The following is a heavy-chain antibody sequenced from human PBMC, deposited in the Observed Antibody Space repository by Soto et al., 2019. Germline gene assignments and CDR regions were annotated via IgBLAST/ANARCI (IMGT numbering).Heavy chain of an antibody. CDR3: AKDVGDSYYDFWSGYYWIVYYFDY. CDR1: EFNFSSYA. J-gene: IGHJ4*02. CDR2: ISGSGGST. D-gene: IGHD3-3*01. Sequence: GGSLRLSCVASEFNFSSYAMSWVRQAQGKGLEWVSAISGSGGSTYYADSVKGRFTISRDNSKNTLYLQMNSLRAEDTAVYYCAKDVGDSYYDFWSGYYWIVYYFDYWGQGTLVTVSS. V-gene: IGHV3-23*01.